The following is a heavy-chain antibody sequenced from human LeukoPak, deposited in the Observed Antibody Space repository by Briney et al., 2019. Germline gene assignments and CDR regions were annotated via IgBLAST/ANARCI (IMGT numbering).Heavy chain of an antibody. Sequence: RASVKVSCKASGYTFTSYYMHWVRQAPGQGLEWMGWINPKSGGTNYAQKLQGRVTMTTDTSTSTAYMELRSLRSDDTAVYYCARTSHYVDIAATIPYGIYYFDYWGQGTLVTVSS. CDR3: ARTSHYVDIAATIPYGIYYFDY. V-gene: IGHV1-2*02. CDR2: INPKSGGT. CDR1: GYTFTSYY. J-gene: IGHJ4*02. D-gene: IGHD5-12*01.